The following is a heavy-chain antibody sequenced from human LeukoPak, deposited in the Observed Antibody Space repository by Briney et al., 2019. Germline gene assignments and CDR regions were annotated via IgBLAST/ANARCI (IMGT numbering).Heavy chain of an antibody. CDR2: ISSSGSTI. J-gene: IGHJ6*04. D-gene: IGHD3-10*02. V-gene: IGHV3-48*03. CDR1: GFTFRNYG. Sequence: GGSLRLSCAASGFTFRNYGMHWVRQAPGKGLEWVPYISSSGSTIYYADSVKGRFTISRDNAKNSLYLQMNSLRAEDTAVYYCAELGITMIGGVWGKGTTVTISS. CDR3: AELGITMIGGV.